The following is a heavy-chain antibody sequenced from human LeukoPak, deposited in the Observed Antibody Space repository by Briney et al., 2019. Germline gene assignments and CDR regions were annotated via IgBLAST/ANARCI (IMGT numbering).Heavy chain of an antibody. J-gene: IGHJ4*02. CDR3: ARDFFLVPGY. CDR1: GFTFSSYA. CDR2: ISYDGSNK. D-gene: IGHD2/OR15-2a*01. V-gene: IGHV3-30-3*01. Sequence: GGSLRLSCAASGFTFSSYAMHWVRQAPGKGLEWVAVISYDGSNKYYADSVKGRFTISRDNSKNTLYLQMNSLRAEDTAMYYCARDFFLVPGYWGQGTLVTVSS.